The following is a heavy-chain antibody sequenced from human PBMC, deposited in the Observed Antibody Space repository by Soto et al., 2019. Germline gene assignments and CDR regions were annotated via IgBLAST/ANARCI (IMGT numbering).Heavy chain of an antibody. J-gene: IGHJ4*02. CDR2: ISYDGSNK. V-gene: IGHV3-30*18. CDR3: AKDSMVYAIDSPFDY. CDR1: GFTFSSYG. Sequence: PGGSLRLSCAASGFTFSSYGMHWVRQAPGKGLEWVAVISYDGSNKYYADSVKGRFTISRDNSKNTLYLQMNSLRAEDTAVYYCAKDSMVYAIDSPFDYWGQGTLVTVSS. D-gene: IGHD2-8*01.